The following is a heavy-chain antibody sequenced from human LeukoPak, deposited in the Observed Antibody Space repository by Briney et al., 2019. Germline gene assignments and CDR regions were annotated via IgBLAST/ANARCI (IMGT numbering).Heavy chain of an antibody. CDR1: GFTFANYA. V-gene: IGHV3-23*01. CDR3: AKRHTAGWFYLDY. Sequence: AGSLRLSCAASGFTFANYAMSWVRQAPGKGLEWVSSISGSATSTFYADSVKGRFTISRDNSKNTLFLQMNSLRAEDAALYYWAKRHTAGWFYLDYWGRGTLVTVSS. J-gene: IGHJ4*02. CDR2: ISGSATST. D-gene: IGHD6-19*01.